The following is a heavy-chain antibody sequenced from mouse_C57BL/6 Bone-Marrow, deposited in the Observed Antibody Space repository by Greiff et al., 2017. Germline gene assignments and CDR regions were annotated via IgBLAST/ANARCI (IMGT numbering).Heavy chain of an antibody. J-gene: IGHJ1*03. CDR1: GYTFTSYD. CDR3: ARQPPLRNPYFDV. Sequence: QVQLQQSGPELVKPGASVKLSCKASGYTFTSYDINWVKQRPGQGLEWIGWIYPRDGSTKYNEKFKGKATLTVDTSSSTAYMELHSPTSDDSAVYFCARQPPLRNPYFDVWGTGTTVTVSS. V-gene: IGHV1-85*01. CDR2: IYPRDGST.